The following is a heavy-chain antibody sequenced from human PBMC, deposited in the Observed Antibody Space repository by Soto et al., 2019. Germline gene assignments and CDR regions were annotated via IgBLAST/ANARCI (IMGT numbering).Heavy chain of an antibody. CDR3: ARRGPHLGLDY. Sequence: QITLKESGPTLVKPTQTLTLTRTFSGFSLSTRGEAVDWVRQPPGKALEWLALIYWDDDKRLSPSLRSRLTITKDTSNNQVFLTMTNMDPVDTATYYCARRGPHLGLDYWGQGALVTVSS. D-gene: IGHD3-3*02. J-gene: IGHJ4*02. V-gene: IGHV2-5*02. CDR1: GFSLSTRGEA. CDR2: IYWDDDK.